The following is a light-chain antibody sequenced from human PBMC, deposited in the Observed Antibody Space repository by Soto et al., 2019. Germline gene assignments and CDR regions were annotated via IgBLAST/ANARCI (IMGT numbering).Light chain of an antibody. Sequence: DIVMTQSPLSLPVTPGEPASISCRSSQSLLHSDGYNYLAWYLQKPGQSPQLLIYLTSKRASGVSDRFSGSGSGTDFILKISRVEAEDVGVYYCMQGLQTLPSFGPATKVHIK. CDR2: LTS. CDR3: MQGLQTLPS. CDR1: QSLLHSDGYNY. J-gene: IGKJ3*01. V-gene: IGKV2-28*01.